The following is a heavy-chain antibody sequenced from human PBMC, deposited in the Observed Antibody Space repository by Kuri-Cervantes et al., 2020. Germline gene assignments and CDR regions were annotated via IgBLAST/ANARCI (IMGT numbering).Heavy chain of an antibody. CDR3: ASRYCRTTSCRLFGLDV. CDR1: GYTLTELS. V-gene: IGHV1-24*01. D-gene: IGHD2-2*01. CDR2: FDPEDGET. Sequence: ASVKVSCKVSGYTLTELSMHWVRQAPGKGLEWMGGFDPEDGETIYAQKFQGRVTMTRNTSISTAYMELSSLRSEDTAVYYCASRYCRTTSCRLFGLDVWGPGTAVTVSS. J-gene: IGHJ6*02.